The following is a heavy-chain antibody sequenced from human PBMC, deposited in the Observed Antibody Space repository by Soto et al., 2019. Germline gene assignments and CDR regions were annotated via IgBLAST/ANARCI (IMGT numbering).Heavy chain of an antibody. D-gene: IGHD1-7*01. V-gene: IGHV4-34*01. CDR3: ARDKTTGLFDY. J-gene: IGHJ4*02. CDR1: GGSFSGYY. Sequence: QVQLQQWGAGLLKPSETRSLTCAVYGGSFSGYYWTWIRQPPGTGLEWIGEINHSGSTNYNPSLTSRVTISVDTSKSQCSLKLTSVSAADTAVYYCARDKTTGLFDYWGQGTLVTVSS. CDR2: INHSGST.